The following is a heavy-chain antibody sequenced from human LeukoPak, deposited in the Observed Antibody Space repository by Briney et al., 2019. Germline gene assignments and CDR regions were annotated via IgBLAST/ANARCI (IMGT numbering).Heavy chain of an antibody. V-gene: IGHV3-74*01. CDR1: GFTFSSNW. Sequence: GGSLRLSCAASGFTFSSNWMNWVRQAPGKGLVWVSRINSDGSTITYADSVKGRFTISRDNAKNTLYLQMNSLRAEDTAVYYCAKDFGTRAVDYFDYWGQGTLVTVSS. D-gene: IGHD1-1*01. CDR2: INSDGSTI. CDR3: AKDFGTRAVDYFDY. J-gene: IGHJ4*02.